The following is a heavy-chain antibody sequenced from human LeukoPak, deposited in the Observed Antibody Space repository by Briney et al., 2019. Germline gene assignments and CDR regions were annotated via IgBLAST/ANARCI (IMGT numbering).Heavy chain of an antibody. Sequence: GGSLRLSCAASGFTFSSYAMTWVRQAPGKGLEWVSSISGSGGNTYYADSVKGRFTISSDNSKNTLYLQMNNVGAEDTALYYCAKCMAEPGTCYFDYWGQGTLVTVSS. CDR3: AKCMAEPGTCYFDY. CDR2: ISGSGGNT. V-gene: IGHV3-23*01. CDR1: GFTFSSYA. D-gene: IGHD6-13*01. J-gene: IGHJ4*02.